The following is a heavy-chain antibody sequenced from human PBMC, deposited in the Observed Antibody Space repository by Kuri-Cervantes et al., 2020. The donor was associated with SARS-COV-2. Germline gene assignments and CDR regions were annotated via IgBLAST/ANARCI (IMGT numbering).Heavy chain of an antibody. CDR1: GFTFSSYS. CDR2: ISSSSSTI. Sequence: GESLKISCAASGFTFSSYSMNWVRQAPGKGLEWVSYISSSSSTIYYADSVKGRFTISRDNAKNSLNLQMNSLRAEDTAVYYCARDRYGDYEFFDYWGQGTLVTVSS. J-gene: IGHJ4*02. CDR3: ARDRYGDYEFFDY. D-gene: IGHD4-17*01. V-gene: IGHV3-48*04.